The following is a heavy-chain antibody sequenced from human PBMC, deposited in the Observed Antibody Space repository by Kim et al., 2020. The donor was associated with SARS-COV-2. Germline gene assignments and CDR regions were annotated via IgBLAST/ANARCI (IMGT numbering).Heavy chain of an antibody. J-gene: IGHJ3*02. CDR2: GGST. Sequence: GGSTYDADSAKGRFTLSRDNSKNTLYLQMNSLRAEDTAVYYCAKGAAFDIWGQGTMVTVSS. CDR3: AKGAAFDI. V-gene: IGHV3-23*01.